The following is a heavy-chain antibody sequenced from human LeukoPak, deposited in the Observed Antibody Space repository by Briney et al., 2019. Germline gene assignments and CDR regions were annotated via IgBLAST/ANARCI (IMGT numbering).Heavy chain of an antibody. V-gene: IGHV4-38-2*02. CDR1: GYSIRSGYY. Sequence: PSETLSLTCAVSGYSIRSGYYWAWIRQPPGKGLEWIGSLHHTSSTYYNPSLKSRVTMSVDNSNNKFSLKLSSVTAADTALYYCARDRESSPWELLLDYWGQGILVTVSS. J-gene: IGHJ4*02. CDR2: LHHTSST. D-gene: IGHD1-26*01. CDR3: ARDRESSPWELLLDY.